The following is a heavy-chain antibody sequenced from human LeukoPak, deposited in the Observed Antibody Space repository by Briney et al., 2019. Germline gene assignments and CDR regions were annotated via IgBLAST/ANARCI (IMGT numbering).Heavy chain of an antibody. Sequence: GGSLRLSCAVSGFTFRNCAMNWVRQSPGKGLEWVSGISGSGDRTFDADSVKGRFTISRDNSENTLYLQMNSLRVDDTAIYYCAKDVRGFRRPLDSWGQGTLVTVSS. J-gene: IGHJ4*02. D-gene: IGHD5-18*01. CDR2: ISGSGDRT. CDR3: AKDVRGFRRPLDS. CDR1: GFTFRNCA. V-gene: IGHV3-23*01.